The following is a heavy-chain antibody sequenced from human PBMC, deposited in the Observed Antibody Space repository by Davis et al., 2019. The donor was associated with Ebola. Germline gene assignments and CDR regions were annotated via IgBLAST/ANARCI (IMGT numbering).Heavy chain of an antibody. D-gene: IGHD6-19*01. CDR1: GGSFSGYY. CDR2: INHSGST. CDR3: ARGPSVAGFDY. Sequence: SQTLSLTCAVYGGSFSGYYWSWIRQPPGKGLEWIGEINHSGSTNYNPSLKSRVTISVDTSKNQFSLKLSSVTAADTAVYYCARGPSVAGFDYWGQGTLVTVSS. J-gene: IGHJ4*02. V-gene: IGHV4-34*01.